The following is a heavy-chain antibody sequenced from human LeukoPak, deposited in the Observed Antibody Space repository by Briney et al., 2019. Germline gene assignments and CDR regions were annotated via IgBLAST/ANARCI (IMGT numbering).Heavy chain of an antibody. D-gene: IGHD3-22*01. Sequence: SVKVSCKASGGTFSSYSISWVRQAPGQGLEWMGGIIPIFGTANYAQKFQGRVTITADESTSTAYMELSSLRSGDTAVYYCARDRGYDSSGYYWDHWGQGTLVTVSS. J-gene: IGHJ4*02. CDR1: GGTFSSYS. V-gene: IGHV1-69*01. CDR3: ARDRGYDSSGYYWDH. CDR2: IIPIFGTA.